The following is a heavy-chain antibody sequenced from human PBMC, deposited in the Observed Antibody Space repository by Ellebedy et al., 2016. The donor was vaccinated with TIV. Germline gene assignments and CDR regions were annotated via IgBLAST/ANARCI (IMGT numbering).Heavy chain of an antibody. CDR3: ARWIVVAGGFDY. J-gene: IGHJ4*02. Sequence: MPSETLSLTCTVSGGSISSSSYYWGWIRQPPGKGLEWIGGISYSGSTYYNPSLKSRVTISVDTSNNQFSLKLISVTAADTAVYYCARWIVVAGGFDYWGQGTLVTVSS. CDR2: ISYSGST. V-gene: IGHV4-39*01. CDR1: GGSISSSSYY. D-gene: IGHD6-19*01.